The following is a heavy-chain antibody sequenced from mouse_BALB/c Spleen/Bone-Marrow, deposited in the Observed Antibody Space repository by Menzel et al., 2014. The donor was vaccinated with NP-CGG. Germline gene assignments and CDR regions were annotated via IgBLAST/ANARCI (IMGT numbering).Heavy chain of an antibody. J-gene: IGHJ3*01. V-gene: IGHV5-6-5*01. CDR2: ISSGGST. D-gene: IGHD2-4*01. CDR1: GFTFSSYA. CDR3: ARVVYYDYDVWFAY. Sequence: EVKLMESGGGLVKPGGSLKLSCAASGFTFSSYAMSWVRQTPEKRLEWVASISSGGSTYYPDSVKGRFTISRDNARNILYLQMSSLRSDDTAMYYCARVVYYDYDVWFAYWGQGTLVTVSA.